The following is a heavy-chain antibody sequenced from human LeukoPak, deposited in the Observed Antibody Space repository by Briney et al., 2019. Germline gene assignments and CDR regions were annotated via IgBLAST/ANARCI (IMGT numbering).Heavy chain of an antibody. D-gene: IGHD3-3*01. J-gene: IGHJ4*02. Sequence: GGSLRLSCAASGFTFDDYAMHWVRQAPGKGLEWVSGISWNSGSIGYADSVKGRFTISRDNAKNSLYLQMNRLRAEDTALYYCAKDTYYDFWWGQGTLVTVSS. CDR2: ISWNSGSI. CDR3: AKDTYYDFW. V-gene: IGHV3-9*01. CDR1: GFTFDDYA.